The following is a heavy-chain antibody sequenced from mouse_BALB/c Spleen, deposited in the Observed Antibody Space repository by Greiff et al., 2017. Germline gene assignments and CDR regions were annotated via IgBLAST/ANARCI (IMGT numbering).Heavy chain of an antibody. Sequence: QVQLQQPGAELVKPGASVKLSCKASGYTFTSYYMYWVKQRPGQGLEWIGGINPSNGGTNFNEKFKSKATLTVDKSSSTAYMQLSSLTSEDSAVYYCTSHITTVVATNYFDYWGQGTTLTVSS. CDR2: INPSNGGT. CDR1: GYTFTSYY. CDR3: TSHITTVVATNYFDY. J-gene: IGHJ2*01. V-gene: IGHV1S81*02. D-gene: IGHD1-1*01.